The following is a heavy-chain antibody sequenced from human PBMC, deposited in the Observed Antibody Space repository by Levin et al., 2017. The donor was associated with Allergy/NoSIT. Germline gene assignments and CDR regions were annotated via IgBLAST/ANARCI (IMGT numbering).Heavy chain of an antibody. CDR1: GGSISSNIDA. J-gene: IGHJ6*03. V-gene: IGHV4-39*01. CDR3: ARHKDDIYGYMDV. D-gene: IGHD3-9*01. CDR2: MSHSGTT. Sequence: PSETLSLTCTVSGGSISSNIDAWGWIRQPPGKGLEWIGTMSHSGTTYNNPSLRSRIIISVDTSKKQFSLRLRSVTAADTAVYYCARHKDDIYGYMDVWGKGTTVTVSS.